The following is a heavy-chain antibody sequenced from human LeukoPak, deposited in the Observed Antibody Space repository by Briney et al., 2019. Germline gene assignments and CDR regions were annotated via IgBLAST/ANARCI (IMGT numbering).Heavy chain of an antibody. CDR3: ARAHPVDGSGSYYFGRHLNWFDP. J-gene: IGHJ5*02. Sequence: ASVKVSCKASGYTFTGYYMHWVRQAPGQGLEWMGWINPNSGGTNYAQKFQGRVTMTRDTSISTAYMELSRLRSDDTAVYYCARAHPVDGSGSYYFGRHLNWFDPWGQGTLVTVSS. CDR1: GYTFTGYY. CDR2: INPNSGGT. D-gene: IGHD3-10*01. V-gene: IGHV1-2*02.